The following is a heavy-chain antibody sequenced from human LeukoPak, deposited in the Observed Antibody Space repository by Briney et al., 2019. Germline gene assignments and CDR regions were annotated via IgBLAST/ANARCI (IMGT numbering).Heavy chain of an antibody. D-gene: IGHD1-7*01. CDR3: GRDFGLTGTKRSFDI. CDR1: GFTFSDFY. Sequence: GGSLRLSCAASGFTFSDFYMGWIRHAPGEGLEWLSYISGSGTTMYYADSVKGRFTISRDNAKNSLDLQMNSLRAEDTAVYYCGRDFGLTGTKRSFDIWGQGTMVTVSS. V-gene: IGHV3-11*01. CDR2: ISGSGTTM. J-gene: IGHJ3*02.